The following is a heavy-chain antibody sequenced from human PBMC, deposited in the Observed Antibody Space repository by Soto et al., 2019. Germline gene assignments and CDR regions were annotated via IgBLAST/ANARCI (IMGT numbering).Heavy chain of an antibody. CDR1: GRIFSSFP. J-gene: IGHJ1*01. CDR3: ARVGRRDGYNYGLDQ. D-gene: IGHD5-18*01. CDR2: VISASGSV. Sequence: QVQVVQSGAEVKKPGSSVKISCKASGRIFSSFPTSWVRQVPGQGLEWMGGVISASGSVTYAPKFQVRVTMTAVNSAGIGYMELTSLTSEDTAIYYCARVGRRDGYNYGLDQWGPGTMVTVSS. V-gene: IGHV1-69*06.